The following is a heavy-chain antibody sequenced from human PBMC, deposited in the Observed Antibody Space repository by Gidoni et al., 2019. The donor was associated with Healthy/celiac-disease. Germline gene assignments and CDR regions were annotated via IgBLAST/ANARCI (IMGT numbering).Heavy chain of an antibody. CDR2: ISWNSGSI. Sequence: EVQLVESGGGLVQPGRFMSLSCAASGFTFDEYAMHWVRQAPGKGLGWVSGISWNSGSIVYADSVKGRFTIARDNAKNSLYLQMNSLRAEDTALYYCAKDSAVVVVTAIPDYWGQGTLVTVSS. CDR1: GFTFDEYA. J-gene: IGHJ4*02. D-gene: IGHD2-21*02. V-gene: IGHV3-9*01. CDR3: AKDSAVVVVTAIPDY.